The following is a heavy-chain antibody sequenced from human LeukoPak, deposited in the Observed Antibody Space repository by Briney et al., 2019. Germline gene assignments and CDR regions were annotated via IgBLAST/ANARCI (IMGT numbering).Heavy chain of an antibody. CDR3: ARDEPDY. V-gene: IGHV3-7*01. CDR1: GFTFTDYW. CDR2: IKQDGSVK. Sequence: GGSLRFSCAASGFTFTDYWMTWVRQAPGKGLEWVANIKQDGSVKYYVGSVKGRFTISRDNAQNSLYLQMNSLRAEDTAVYYCARDEPDYWGQGTLVTVSS. J-gene: IGHJ4*02.